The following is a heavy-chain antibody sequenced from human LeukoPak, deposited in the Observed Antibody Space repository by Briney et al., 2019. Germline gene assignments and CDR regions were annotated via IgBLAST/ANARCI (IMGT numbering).Heavy chain of an antibody. CDR1: EYTFTGYY. CDR3: ARGPYVPFPNWYFDL. Sequence: ASVKVSCKASEYTFTGYYMHWVRQAPGQGLEWMGWINPNSGGTHYAPKFQGRVTMTRDTSISTAYMELSRLRSDDTAVYYCARGPYVPFPNWYFDLWGRGTLVTVSS. D-gene: IGHD3-10*02. CDR2: INPNSGGT. V-gene: IGHV1-2*02. J-gene: IGHJ2*01.